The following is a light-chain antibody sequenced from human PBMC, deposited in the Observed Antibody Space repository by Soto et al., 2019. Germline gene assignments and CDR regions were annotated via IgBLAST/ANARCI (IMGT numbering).Light chain of an antibody. Sequence: EIVLTQSPATLSLSPGERATPSCRASQSVSSYLAWYQQKPGQAPRLLISDASSRATGIPARFSGSGSGTDFTLTISSLEPEDFAVYYCQQRTNWPSSTFGQGTRLEIK. CDR3: QQRTNWPSST. CDR1: QSVSSY. J-gene: IGKJ5*01. CDR2: DAS. V-gene: IGKV3-11*01.